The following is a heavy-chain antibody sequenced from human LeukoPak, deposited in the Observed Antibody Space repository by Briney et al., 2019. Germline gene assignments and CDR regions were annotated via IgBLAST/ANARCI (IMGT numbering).Heavy chain of an antibody. J-gene: IGHJ4*02. CDR2: ISRSGTTI. CDR1: GFTFNGYY. CDR3: ARDRIYYGSGSRFDY. V-gene: IGHV3-11*04. D-gene: IGHD3-10*01. Sequence: GGSLRLSCAASGFTFNGYYMCWIRQAPGKGLEWVSYISRSGTTIYYADSVKGRFTISRGNAKNSLFLQMNSLRAEDTAVYYCARDRIYYGSGSRFDYWGQGTLVTVSS.